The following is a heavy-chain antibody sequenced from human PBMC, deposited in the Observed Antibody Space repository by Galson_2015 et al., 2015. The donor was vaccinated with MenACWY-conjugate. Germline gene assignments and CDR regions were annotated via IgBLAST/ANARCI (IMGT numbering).Heavy chain of an antibody. Sequence: SLRLSCAASGFTFGSYWVNWVRQAPGKGLEWVANINQDGSEKYYVDSVKGRFTISRDNAKNSLYLQMNSLRVDDTAMYYCARSPSTYSWDEHFQDWGQGTLVTVSS. J-gene: IGHJ1*01. CDR2: INQDGSEK. D-gene: IGHD4-11*01. CDR1: GFTFGSYW. CDR3: ARSPSTYSWDEHFQD. V-gene: IGHV3-7*03.